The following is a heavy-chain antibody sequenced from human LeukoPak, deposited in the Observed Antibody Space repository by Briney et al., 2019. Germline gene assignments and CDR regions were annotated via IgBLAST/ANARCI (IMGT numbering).Heavy chain of an antibody. CDR3: ARVNYGSGSYYNVWFDP. CDR2: IYHSGST. CDR1: GGSISSSNW. Sequence: PSGTLSLTCAVSGGSISSSNWWGWVRQPPGKGLEWIGEIYHSGSTNYNPSLKSRVTISVDKSKNQFSLKLSSVTAADTAVYYCARVNYGSGSYYNVWFDPWGQGTLVTVSS. D-gene: IGHD3-10*01. J-gene: IGHJ5*02. V-gene: IGHV4-4*02.